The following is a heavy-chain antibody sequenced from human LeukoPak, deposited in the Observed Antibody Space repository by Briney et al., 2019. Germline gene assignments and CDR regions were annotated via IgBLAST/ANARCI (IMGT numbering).Heavy chain of an antibody. CDR1: GFTFSSYA. CDR3: AKDQAYGSGSPSDY. J-gene: IGHJ4*02. Sequence: PGGSLRLSCAASGFTFSSYAMSWVRQAPGKGLEWVSAISGSGGSTYYADSVKGRFTISRDNSKNTLYLQMNSLRAEDTAAYYCAKDQAYGSGSPSDYWGQGTLVTVSS. V-gene: IGHV3-23*01. D-gene: IGHD3-10*01. CDR2: ISGSGGST.